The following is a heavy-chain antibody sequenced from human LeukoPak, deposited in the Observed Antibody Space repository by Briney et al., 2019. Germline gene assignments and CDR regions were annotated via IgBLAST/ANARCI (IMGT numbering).Heavy chain of an antibody. J-gene: IGHJ2*01. CDR1: GGSIGSGSYY. CDR3: ARRAPSAGYFDL. Sequence: SETLSLACTVSGGSIGSGSYYWDWIRQQPGKGLEWFGYIYYSGSTYYNPSLKSRVTVSEDTSKNQFSLKLTSVTAADTAVYYCARRAPSAGYFDLWGRGTLVSVSS. CDR2: IYYSGST. V-gene: IGHV4-31*03.